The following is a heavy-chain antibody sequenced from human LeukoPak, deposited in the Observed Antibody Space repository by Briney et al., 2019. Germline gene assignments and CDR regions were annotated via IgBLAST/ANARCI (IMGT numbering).Heavy chain of an antibody. D-gene: IGHD6-13*01. CDR1: GFTFSRYG. CDR2: IWYDGSNK. Sequence: GGPLRLSCAASGFTFSRYGKHWVRQAPGKGLEWVAVIWYDGSNKFYAGSVKARFTISRDNSKITLYLQMNSLTAEDTAVYYCARDPWYSSSWYMFDYWGQGTLVTVSS. J-gene: IGHJ4*02. V-gene: IGHV3-33*01. CDR3: ARDPWYSSSWYMFDY.